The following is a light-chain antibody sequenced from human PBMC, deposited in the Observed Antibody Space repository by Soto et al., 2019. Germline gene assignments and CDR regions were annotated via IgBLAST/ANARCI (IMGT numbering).Light chain of an antibody. CDR3: QHSHSTPLT. CDR2: TAS. J-gene: IGKJ4*01. V-gene: IGKV1-39*01. Sequence: DIQMTQSPSSLSASVGDRVTITCRTSQSIRNYLNWYQQKPGKAPKVLIYTASSLQSGAPSRFSGSGSGTDFTLTITSLQPEDSATYSCQHSHSTPLTFGGGTKVDIK. CDR1: QSIRNY.